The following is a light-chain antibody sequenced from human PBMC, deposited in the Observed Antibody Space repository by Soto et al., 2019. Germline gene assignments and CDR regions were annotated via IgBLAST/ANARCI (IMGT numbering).Light chain of an antibody. CDR1: SSDVGY. J-gene: IGLJ3*02. CDR2: DIS. V-gene: IGLV2-14*01. CDR3: STYTTSGTLV. Sequence: QSALTQPASVSGSPGQSITISCTGTSSDVGYVSWYQQHPGKAPKFMIYDISNRPSGVSNRFSGSKSGNTASLTISGLQAEDEADYYCSTYTTSGTLVFGGGTKVTVL.